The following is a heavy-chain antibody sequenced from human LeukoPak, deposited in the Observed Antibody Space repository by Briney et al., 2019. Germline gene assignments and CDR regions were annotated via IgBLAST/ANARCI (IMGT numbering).Heavy chain of an antibody. V-gene: IGHV1-18*01. D-gene: IGHD4-17*01. CDR1: GGAFSSYA. CDR2: ISAYNGNT. J-gene: IGHJ4*02. CDR3: ARAQIYGHFDY. Sequence: AASVKVSCKASGGAFSSYAISWVRQAPGQGLEWMGRISAYNGNTNYAQKLQGRVTMTTDTSTSTAYMELRSLRSDDTAVYYCARAQIYGHFDYWGQGTLVTVSS.